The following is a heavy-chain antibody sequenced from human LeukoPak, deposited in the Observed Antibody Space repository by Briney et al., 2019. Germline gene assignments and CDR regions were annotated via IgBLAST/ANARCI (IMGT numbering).Heavy chain of an antibody. Sequence: ASVKVSCKASGYTFTSYAMHWVRQAPGQRLEWMGWINAGNGNTKYSQKFQGRVTITRDTSAGTAYMELSSLRSEDTAVYYCARDRRKIYITMIVVVAPFDPWGQGTLVTVSS. D-gene: IGHD3-22*01. CDR3: ARDRRKIYITMIVVVAPFDP. J-gene: IGHJ5*02. CDR1: GYTFTSYA. V-gene: IGHV1-3*01. CDR2: INAGNGNT.